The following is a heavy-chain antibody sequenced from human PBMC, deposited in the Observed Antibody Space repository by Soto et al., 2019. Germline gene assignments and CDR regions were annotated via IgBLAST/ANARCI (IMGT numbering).Heavy chain of an antibody. CDR2: ISGSGSVT. CDR3: SRNTSGRQGSTLDI. V-gene: IGHV3-23*01. D-gene: IGHD6-19*01. CDR1: GSTFSSSA. Sequence: GSLRLSCSASGSTFSSSAMTWVRQAPGKGLEWVSAISGSGSVTYYTSSVRGRFTISRDNSRNTLYLQMNNLRAEDTAVYYCSRNTSGRQGSTLDIWGQGTMVTVSS. J-gene: IGHJ3*02.